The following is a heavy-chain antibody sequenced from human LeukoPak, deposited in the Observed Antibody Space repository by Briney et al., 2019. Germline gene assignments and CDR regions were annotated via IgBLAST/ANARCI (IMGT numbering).Heavy chain of an antibody. CDR2: ISGGGGST. CDR1: AFTFSSYA. J-gene: IGHJ3*02. CDR3: ASHSVLWFGELSGGGAFDI. V-gene: IGHV3-23*01. D-gene: IGHD3-10*01. Sequence: GGSLRLSCAASAFTFSSYAMSWVRQAPGKGLEWVSAISGGGGSTYYADSVKGRFTISRDNSKNTLYLQMNSLRAEDTAVYYCASHSVLWFGELSGGGAFDIWGQGTMVTVSS.